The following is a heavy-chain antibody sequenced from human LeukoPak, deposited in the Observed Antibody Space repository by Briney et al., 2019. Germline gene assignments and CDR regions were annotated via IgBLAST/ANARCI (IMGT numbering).Heavy chain of an antibody. CDR3: ARGAYSRMAYNWFDP. D-gene: IGHD6-13*01. CDR1: GGSISSSSYY. CDR2: IYYSGST. Sequence: SETLSLTCTVSGGSISSSSYYWVWIRQPPGKGLEWIGSIYYSGSTYYNPSLKSRVTISVDTSKNQFSLKLSSVTAADTAVYYCARGAYSRMAYNWFDPWGQGTLVTVSS. V-gene: IGHV4-39*01. J-gene: IGHJ5*02.